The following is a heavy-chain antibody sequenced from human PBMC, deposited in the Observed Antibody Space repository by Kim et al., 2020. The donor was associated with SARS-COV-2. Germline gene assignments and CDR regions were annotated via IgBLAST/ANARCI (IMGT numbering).Heavy chain of an antibody. J-gene: IGHJ4*02. Sequence: PSLKSRVTISVDTSKNQFSLKLSSVTAADTAVYYCAQTEGDYYDSSGYLGWGQGTLVTVSS. V-gene: IGHV4-34*01. D-gene: IGHD3-22*01. CDR3: AQTEGDYYDSSGYLG.